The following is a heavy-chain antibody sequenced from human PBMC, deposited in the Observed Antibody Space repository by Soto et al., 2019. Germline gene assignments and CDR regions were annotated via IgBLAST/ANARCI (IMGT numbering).Heavy chain of an antibody. CDR2: IKSKTDGGTT. CDR1: GFTFNNAW. V-gene: IGHV3-15*01. CDR3: AREAPDSSGYYVDY. J-gene: IGHJ4*02. Sequence: PGGSLRLSCAASGFTFNNAWMSWVRQAPGKGLEWVGRIKSKTDGGTTEYAAPVKGRFTISRDDSKNTLYLQMNSLKTEDTAVYYCAREAPDSSGYYVDYWGQGTLVTVSS. D-gene: IGHD3-22*01.